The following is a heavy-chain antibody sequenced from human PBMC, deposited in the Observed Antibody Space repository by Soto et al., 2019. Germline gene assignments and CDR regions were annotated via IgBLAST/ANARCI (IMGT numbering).Heavy chain of an antibody. CDR3: AREIVVVTLNWFDP. D-gene: IGHD2-21*02. V-gene: IGHV4-34*01. J-gene: IGHJ5*02. CDR1: GGSFSGYY. CDR2: INHSGST. Sequence: TSETLSLTCAVYGGSFSGYYWSWIRQPPGKGLEWIGEINHSGSTNYNPSLKSRVTISVDTSKNQFSLKLSSVTAADTAVYYCAREIVVVTLNWFDPWGQGTLVTVS.